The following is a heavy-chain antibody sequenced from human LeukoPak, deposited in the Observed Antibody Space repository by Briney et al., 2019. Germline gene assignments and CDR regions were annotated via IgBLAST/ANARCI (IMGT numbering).Heavy chain of an antibody. J-gene: IGHJ6*02. CDR3: AREIDDLGYGMDA. Sequence: GGSLRLSCAASGFTFSSYEMNWVRQAPGKGLEWVSYISSSGSTIYYADSVKGRFTISRDNAKNSLYLQMNSLRAEDTAVYYCAREIDDLGYGMDAWGQGTTVTVSS. CDR1: GFTFSSYE. D-gene: IGHD3-3*01. CDR2: ISSSGSTI. V-gene: IGHV3-48*03.